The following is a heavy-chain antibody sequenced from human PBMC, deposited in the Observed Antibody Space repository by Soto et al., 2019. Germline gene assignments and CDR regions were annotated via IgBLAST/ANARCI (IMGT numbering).Heavy chain of an antibody. CDR3: ARDCSGGSCYPGMDV. CDR2: ISSSGYI. Sequence: PGEPLKISCAASGFNFNSYTINWVRQAPGKRLEWLSSISSSGYIFSTDSVRGRFTISRDNAKNSVYLQINSLRAEDTAVYFCARDCSGGSCYPGMDVWGQGTTVTVSS. J-gene: IGHJ6*02. CDR1: GFNFNSYT. V-gene: IGHV3-21*01. D-gene: IGHD2-15*01.